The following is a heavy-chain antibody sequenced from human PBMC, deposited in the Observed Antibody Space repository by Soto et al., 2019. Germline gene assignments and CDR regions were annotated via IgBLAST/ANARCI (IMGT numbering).Heavy chain of an antibody. V-gene: IGHV1-3*01. Sequence: ASVKVSCKASGYTFTSYAMHWVRQAPGQRLEWMGWINAGNGNTKYSQKLQGRVTITRDTSASTAYMELRSLRSDDTAVYYCARVGDCSSTSCRYYYYYGMDVWGQGTTVTVSS. CDR3: ARVGDCSSTSCRYYYYYGMDV. CDR1: GYTFTSYA. CDR2: INAGNGNT. J-gene: IGHJ6*02. D-gene: IGHD2-2*01.